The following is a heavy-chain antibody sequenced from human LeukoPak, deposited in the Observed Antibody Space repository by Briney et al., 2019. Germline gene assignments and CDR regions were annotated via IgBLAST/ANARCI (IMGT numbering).Heavy chain of an antibody. Sequence: PGGSLRLSCAASGFTFSSYSMNWVRQAPGKGLEWVSYISSSSNTIYYADSVRGRFTISRDNAKNSLFLQMNSLRDEDTSVYYCARMDDSSGYAFDIWGQGTMVTVSS. V-gene: IGHV3-48*02. CDR1: GFTFSSYS. D-gene: IGHD3-22*01. J-gene: IGHJ3*02. CDR2: ISSSSNTI. CDR3: ARMDDSSGYAFDI.